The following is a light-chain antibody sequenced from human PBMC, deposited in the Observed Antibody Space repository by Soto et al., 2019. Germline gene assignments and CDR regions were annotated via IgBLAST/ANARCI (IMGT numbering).Light chain of an antibody. CDR1: QGISNY. V-gene: IGKV1-5*03. CDR3: QHYNSYSEA. Sequence: DIPITQSPSSLSASVGDRVTITCRASQGISNYVAWYQQQPGKVHKLLSDKASTLTSGVPSRFSASGSGTECTLTISSLQPDDVATYYCQHYNSYSEAFGQGTKVDIK. CDR2: KAS. J-gene: IGKJ1*01.